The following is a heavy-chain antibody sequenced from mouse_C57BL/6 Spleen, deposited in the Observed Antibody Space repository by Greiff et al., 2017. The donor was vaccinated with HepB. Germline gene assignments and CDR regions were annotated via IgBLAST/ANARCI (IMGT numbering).Heavy chain of an antibody. V-gene: IGHV1-64*01. J-gene: IGHJ3*01. CDR2: IHPNSGST. CDR3: ARSYDYDDGPFAY. Sequence: QVQLKQPGAELVKPGASVKLSCKASGYTFTSYWMHWVKQRPGQGLEWIGMIHPNSGSTNYNEKFKSKATLTVDKSSSTAYMQLSSLTSEDSAVYYCARSYDYDDGPFAYWGQGTLVTVSA. CDR1: GYTFTSYW. D-gene: IGHD2-4*01.